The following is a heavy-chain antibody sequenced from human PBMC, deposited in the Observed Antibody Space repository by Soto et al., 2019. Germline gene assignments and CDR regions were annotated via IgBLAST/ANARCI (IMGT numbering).Heavy chain of an antibody. J-gene: IGHJ4*02. Sequence: ASVKVSCKASGYTFTSYDINWVRQATGQGLEWMGWMNPNSGNTGYAQKFQGRVTMTRNTSTSTAYMELSSLRSEDTAVYYCAREGVVPAAGSYYFDYWGQGTLVTVSS. CDR2: MNPNSGNT. D-gene: IGHD2-2*01. CDR3: AREGVVPAAGSYYFDY. CDR1: GYTFTSYD. V-gene: IGHV1-8*01.